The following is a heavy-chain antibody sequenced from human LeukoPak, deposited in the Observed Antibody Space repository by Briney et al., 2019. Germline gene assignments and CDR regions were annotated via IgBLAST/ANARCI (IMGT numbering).Heavy chain of an antibody. CDR1: GDSISSYC. D-gene: IGHD2-8*01. V-gene: IGHV4-59*01. Sequence: PSETLSLTCTVSGDSISSYCWSWIRQPPGKGLEWIGYIHHTGITNYNPSLKSRVTISVDTAKNQFSLKLSSVTAADTAIYYCARYFCPNGLCSHFDYWGQGTLVTVSS. CDR3: ARYFCPNGLCSHFDY. J-gene: IGHJ4*02. CDR2: IHHTGIT.